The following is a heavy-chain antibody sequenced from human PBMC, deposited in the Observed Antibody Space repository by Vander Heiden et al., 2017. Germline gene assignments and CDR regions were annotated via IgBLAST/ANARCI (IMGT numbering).Heavy chain of an antibody. CDR3: VRDLSS. CDR1: GFTFSSYS. Sequence: EVQPVESGGGLVQPGGSLRLPCAASGFTFSSYSMNWVRQAPGKGLEWVANITQDGSEKYYVGSVKGRFTISRDNAKNSLYLQMSSLRAEDTAVYYCVRDLSSWCQGTLVTVSS. J-gene: IGHJ5*02. V-gene: IGHV3-7*01. CDR2: ITQDGSEK.